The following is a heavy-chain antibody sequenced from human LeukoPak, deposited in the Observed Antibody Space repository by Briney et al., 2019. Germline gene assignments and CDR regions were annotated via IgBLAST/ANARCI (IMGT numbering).Heavy chain of an antibody. CDR1: GFTFSSYG. Sequence: GGSLRLSCAAPGFTFSSYGMHWVRQAPGKGLEWVAVIWYDGSNKYYADSVKGRFTISRDNSKNTLYLQMNSLRAEDTAVYYCARGLPRRVVRGVIMLIDYWGQGTLVTVSS. J-gene: IGHJ4*02. CDR2: IWYDGSNK. V-gene: IGHV3-33*01. D-gene: IGHD3-10*01. CDR3: ARGLPRRVVRGVIMLIDY.